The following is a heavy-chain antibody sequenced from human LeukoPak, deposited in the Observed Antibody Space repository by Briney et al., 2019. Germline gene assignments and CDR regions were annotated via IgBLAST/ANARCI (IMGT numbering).Heavy chain of an antibody. CDR2: ISYSGRT. D-gene: IGHD6-13*01. J-gene: IGHJ4*02. Sequence: SETLSLTCTVSGGSISSSSYYWGWIRQPPGKGLEWIGSISYSGRTSYSPSLKSRVTISVDTSKNLFSLKLMFVTAADMAVYYCATSTGSSNLGYWGQGTLVTVSS. CDR1: GGSISSSSYY. CDR3: ATSTGSSNLGY. V-gene: IGHV4-39*01.